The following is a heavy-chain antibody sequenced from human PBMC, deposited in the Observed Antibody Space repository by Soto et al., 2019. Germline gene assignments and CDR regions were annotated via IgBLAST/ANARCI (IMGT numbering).Heavy chain of an antibody. J-gene: IGHJ4*02. Sequence: VKVSCKASGGTFSSYAISWVRQAPGQGLEWMGGIIPIFGTANYAQKFQGRVTITAGKSTSTAYMELSSLRSEDTAVYYCARSGTGLRYFDRLLYSPPSGFFDYWGQGTLVTVSS. CDR3: ARSGTGLRYFDRLLYSPPSGFFDY. CDR1: GGTFSSYA. V-gene: IGHV1-69*06. D-gene: IGHD3-9*01. CDR2: IIPIFGTA.